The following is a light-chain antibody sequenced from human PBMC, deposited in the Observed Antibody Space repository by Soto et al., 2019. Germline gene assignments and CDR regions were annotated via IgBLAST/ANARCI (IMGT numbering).Light chain of an antibody. Sequence: QAVVTQPASVSGSPGQSITISCTGTSIDVGGYNYVSWYQHYPGKAPKLMIYDVSNRPSGVSNRFSGSKSGNTASLTISGLQAEDEADYFCSSYTSSTTPVVFGGGTKLTVL. J-gene: IGLJ2*01. CDR2: DVS. CDR1: SIDVGGYNY. CDR3: SSYTSSTTPVV. V-gene: IGLV2-14*03.